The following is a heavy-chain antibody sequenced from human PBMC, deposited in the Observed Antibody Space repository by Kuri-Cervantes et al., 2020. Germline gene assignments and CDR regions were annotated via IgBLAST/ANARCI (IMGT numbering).Heavy chain of an antibody. CDR1: GYTFTSYG. Sequence: ASVKVSCKASGYTFTSYGISWVRQAPGQGLEWMGWISAYNGNTNYAQKLQGRVTMTTDTSTSTAYMELRSLRSDDTAVYYCANLGTIFGVVRPLSYYYGMDVWGQGTTVTVSS. CDR3: ANLGTIFGVVRPLSYYYGMDV. V-gene: IGHV1-18*01. D-gene: IGHD3-3*01. J-gene: IGHJ6*02. CDR2: ISAYNGNT.